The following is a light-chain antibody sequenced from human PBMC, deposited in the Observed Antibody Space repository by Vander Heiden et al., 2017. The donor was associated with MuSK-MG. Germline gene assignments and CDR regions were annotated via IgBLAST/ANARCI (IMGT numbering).Light chain of an antibody. V-gene: IGKV1-39*01. CDR1: QSISSY. CDR2: AAS. J-gene: IGKJ4*01. Sequence: DIQMTQSPSSLSASVGDRVTITCRTSQSISSYLNWYQQKPGKAPKLLIYAASSLQSGVPSRFSGSGSGTDFTLTISSLQPEDFATYYCQQNDSTPEVTFGGGTKVAIK. CDR3: QQNDSTPEVT.